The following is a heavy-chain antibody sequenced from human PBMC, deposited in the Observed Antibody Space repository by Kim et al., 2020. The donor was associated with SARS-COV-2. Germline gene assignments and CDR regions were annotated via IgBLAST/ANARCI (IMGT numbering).Heavy chain of an antibody. CDR2: IYNSGATRST. D-gene: IGHD1-1*01. V-gene: IGHV4-59*01. J-gene: IGHJ4*02. Sequence: SETLSLTCTVSGGSISDYYWSWIRQPPGKGLEWIAYIYNSGATRSTSYNPSLRRRATISIDTSMDQFSLKLTSVTAADTAVYYCARTGTYFDRMDPFWGQGTLVAVSS. CDR1: GGSISDYY. CDR3: ARTGTYFDRMDPF.